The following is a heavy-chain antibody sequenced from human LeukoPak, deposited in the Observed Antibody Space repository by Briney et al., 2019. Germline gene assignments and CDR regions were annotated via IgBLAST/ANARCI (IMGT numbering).Heavy chain of an antibody. V-gene: IGHV1-2*02. J-gene: IGHJ4*02. Sequence: GASVKVSCKASGYTFTGYYMHWVRQAPGQGLEWMAWINPNSGGTYYAQNFHDRITMTRDTSISTAYMELGRLRSDDTAIYYCARANALYCSSTSCLFDYWGQGTLVTVSS. CDR3: ARANALYCSSTSCLFDY. D-gene: IGHD2-2*01. CDR1: GYTFTGYY. CDR2: INPNSGGT.